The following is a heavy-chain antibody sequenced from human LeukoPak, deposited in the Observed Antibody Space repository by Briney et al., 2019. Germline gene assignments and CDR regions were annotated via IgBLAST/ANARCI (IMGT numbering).Heavy chain of an antibody. CDR3: AGKSTTVTNAFDI. D-gene: IGHD4-17*01. CDR2: IYYSGST. Sequence: SETLSLTCTVSGGSISSYYWSWIRQPPGKGLEWIGYIYYSGSTNYNPSLKSRVTISVDTSKNQFSLKLSSVTAADTAVYYCAGKSTTVTNAFDIWGQGTMVTVPS. J-gene: IGHJ3*02. CDR1: GGSISSYY. V-gene: IGHV4-59*08.